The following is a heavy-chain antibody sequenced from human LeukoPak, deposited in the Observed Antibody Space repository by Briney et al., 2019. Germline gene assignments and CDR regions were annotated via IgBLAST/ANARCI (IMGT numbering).Heavy chain of an antibody. CDR1: GFTFSSYW. D-gene: IGHD3-3*01. Sequence: GGSLRLSCAASGFTFSSYWMHWVRQAPGKGLEWVANIKQDGSEKYYVDSVKGRFTISRDNAKNSLYLQMNSLRVEDTAVYYCALGLRFLEWLLPFDYWGQGTLVTVSS. CDR3: ALGLRFLEWLLPFDY. CDR2: IKQDGSEK. V-gene: IGHV3-7*03. J-gene: IGHJ4*02.